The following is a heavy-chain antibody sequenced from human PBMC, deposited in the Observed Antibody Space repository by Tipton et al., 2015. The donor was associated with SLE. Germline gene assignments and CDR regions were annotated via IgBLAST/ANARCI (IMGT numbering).Heavy chain of an antibody. J-gene: IGHJ6*03. CDR3: ARESADYGYSGFDLGYYYYYMDV. CDR1: GGSISSYY. D-gene: IGHD5-12*01. Sequence: LRLSCTVSGGSISSYYWSWIRQPPGKGLEWIGYIYYTGNTNYNPSLKSRVTMSVATSKNQFSLKLSSVTAADTAVYYCARESADYGYSGFDLGYYYYYMDVWGKGTTVTVSS. V-gene: IGHV4-59*12. CDR2: IYYTGNT.